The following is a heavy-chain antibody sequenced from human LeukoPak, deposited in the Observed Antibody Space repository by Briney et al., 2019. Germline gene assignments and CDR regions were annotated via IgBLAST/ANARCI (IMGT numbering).Heavy chain of an antibody. V-gene: IGHV4-34*01. Sequence: SETLSLTCAVYGGSFSGYYWSWIRQPPGKGLEWIGEINHSGSTNYNPSLKSRVTISVDTSKNQFSLKLSSVTAADTAVYYCARASRPPRYYYYGMDVWGQGTTVTVSS. CDR2: INHSGST. J-gene: IGHJ6*02. CDR1: GGSFSGYY. CDR3: ARASRPPRYYYYGMDV.